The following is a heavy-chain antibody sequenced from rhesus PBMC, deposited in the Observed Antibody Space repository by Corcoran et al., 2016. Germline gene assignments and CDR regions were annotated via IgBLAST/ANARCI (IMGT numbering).Heavy chain of an antibody. CDR3: ATRRSGTPFDY. CDR1: GGSISSSNW. Sequence: QVQLQESGPAVVKPSETLSLTCAVSGGSISSSNWWSWIRQSPGKGLEWIGGIYGSGGSTEYNPSLKSRVTISIDTSKNQFSLNLSSVTAADTAVYYCATRRSGTPFDYWGQGVLVTVSS. CDR2: IYGSGGST. D-gene: IGHD2-27*01. V-gene: IGHV4-93*02. J-gene: IGHJ4*01.